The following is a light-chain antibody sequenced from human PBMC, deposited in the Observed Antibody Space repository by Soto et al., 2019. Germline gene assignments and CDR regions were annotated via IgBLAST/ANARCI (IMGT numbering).Light chain of an antibody. CDR2: DNS. Sequence: QSVLTQTPSVSAAPGQKVTISCSGSSSNIGKNYVSWYQQLPGTAPKLLMYDNSRRPSGIPDRFSGSKSGTSATLGITGLQTGDEADYYCGTWDSSLSVVVFGGGTKVTVL. CDR1: SSNIGKNY. CDR3: GTWDSSLSVVV. V-gene: IGLV1-51*01. J-gene: IGLJ2*01.